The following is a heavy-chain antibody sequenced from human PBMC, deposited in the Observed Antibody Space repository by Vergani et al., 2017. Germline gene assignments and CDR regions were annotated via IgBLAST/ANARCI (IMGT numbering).Heavy chain of an antibody. J-gene: IGHJ1*01. Sequence: QVHLVESGGGVVQPGRSLRLACVVSGFTSSYYCMHWVRQAPAKGLEWVAVISYDGTQKYYADSVKGRFTISRDNSKSTLYLQMNSLRTEDTAVYYCSTRSCGTPGCQIGYFREWGQGTLVTVSS. CDR2: ISYDGTQK. CDR1: GFTSSYYC. CDR3: STRSCGTPGCQIGYFRE. D-gene: IGHD1-1*01. V-gene: IGHV3-30*03.